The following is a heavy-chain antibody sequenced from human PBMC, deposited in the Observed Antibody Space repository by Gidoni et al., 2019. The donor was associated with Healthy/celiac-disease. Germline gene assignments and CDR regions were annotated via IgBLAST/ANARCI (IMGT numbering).Heavy chain of an antibody. CDR3: ARDLGDCSSTSCLGGYYYMDV. CDR1: GGSISSGEYY. CDR2: IYYSGST. V-gene: IGHV4-30-4*01. Sequence: QVQLQESKPGLVKPSQTLSLTCTVSGGSISSGEYYWSWIRQPPGKGLEWIGYIYYSGSTYYNPSLNSRVTISVDTSKNQFSLKLSSVTSADTALYYCARDLGDCSSTSCLGGYYYMDVWGKGTTVTVSS. J-gene: IGHJ6*03. D-gene: IGHD2-2*01.